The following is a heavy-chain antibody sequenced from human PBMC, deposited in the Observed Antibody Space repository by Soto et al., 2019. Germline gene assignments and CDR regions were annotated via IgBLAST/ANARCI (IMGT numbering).Heavy chain of an antibody. CDR3: STSLRDYYYYMDV. J-gene: IGHJ6*03. D-gene: IGHD3-16*01. V-gene: IGHV1-3*01. CDR1: GYTFTSYA. CDR2: INAGNGNT. Sequence: ASVKVSCKASGYTFTSYAMHWVRQAPGQRLEWMGWINAGNGNTKYSQKFQGRVTITRDTSASTAYMELSSLRSEDTAVYYCSTSLRDYYYYMDVWGKGAAVTVSS.